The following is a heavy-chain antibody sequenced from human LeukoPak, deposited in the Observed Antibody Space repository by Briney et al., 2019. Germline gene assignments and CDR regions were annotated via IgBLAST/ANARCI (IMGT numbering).Heavy chain of an antibody. D-gene: IGHD3-16*02. CDR2: INHSGST. J-gene: IGHJ4*02. CDR3: ARGRGYNSFDY. Sequence: PSETLSLTCAVYGGSFSGYHWSWIRQPPGKGLEWIGEINHSGSTNYNPSLKSRITISVDTSKNQFSLKLTSETAADTAVYYCARGRGYNSFDYWGQGTLVTVSS. V-gene: IGHV4-34*01. CDR1: GGSFSGYH.